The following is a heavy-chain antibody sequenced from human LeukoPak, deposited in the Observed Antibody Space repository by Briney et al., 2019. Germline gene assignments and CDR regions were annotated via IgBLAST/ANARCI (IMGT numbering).Heavy chain of an antibody. CDR1: GDFITAYY. CDR3: ARHCVTYYYGSGSYTYLDY. J-gene: IGHJ4*02. D-gene: IGHD3-10*01. CDR2: VYYSGRT. V-gene: IGHV4-59*08. Sequence: SETLSLTCTVSGDFITAYYWSWIRQPPGKGLEWIGYVYYSGRTEYNPSLRSRVTISLEMSKQQFSLTLTSVTAADTAVYYCARHCVTYYYGSGSYTYLDYWGQGTLVTVSS.